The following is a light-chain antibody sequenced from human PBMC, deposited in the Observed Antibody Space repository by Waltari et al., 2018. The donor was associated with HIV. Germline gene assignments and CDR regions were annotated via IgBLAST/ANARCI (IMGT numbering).Light chain of an antibody. CDR3: LQYNSYWT. V-gene: IGKV1-5*03. J-gene: IGKJ1*01. CDR2: KAS. CDR1: QSISTW. Sequence: DIQMTQSPSTLSASVGDRVTITCRASQSISTWLAWYQQKPGKAPKLLIYKASSLESGVPSWFSGSGSGTEFSLTISSLQPGDCATYYCLQYNSYWTFGQGTKVEIK.